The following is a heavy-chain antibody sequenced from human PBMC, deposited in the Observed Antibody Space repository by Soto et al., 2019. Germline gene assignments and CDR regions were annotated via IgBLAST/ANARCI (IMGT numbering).Heavy chain of an antibody. Sequence: EVQLVESGGGLVQPGGSLKLSCAAWGFTLIGSAMHWFGKASGKGREWVGRMRSKANSYATAYAASVKGRFTISRDDSKNTAYLQMNSLKTEDTAVYYCTRSVTGTTAHFDYWGQGTLVTVSS. CDR3: TRSVTGTTAHFDY. CDR2: MRSKANSYAT. V-gene: IGHV3-73*02. CDR1: GFTLIGSA. D-gene: IGHD1-7*01. J-gene: IGHJ4*02.